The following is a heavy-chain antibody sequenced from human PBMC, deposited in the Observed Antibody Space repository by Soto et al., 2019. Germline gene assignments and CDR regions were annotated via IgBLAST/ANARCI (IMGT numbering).Heavy chain of an antibody. CDR1: GGSISSGSYY. Sequence: SETLSLTCTVSGGSISSGSYYWGWIRQPPGKGLEWIGSIYYSGSTYYNPSLKSRVTMSVDTSKNQFSLSLSSVTAADTAVYYCARQKYHDVLSGYSKNWFDPWGQGTLVTVSS. V-gene: IGHV4-39*01. D-gene: IGHD3-3*01. CDR3: ARQKYHDVLSGYSKNWFDP. CDR2: IYYSGST. J-gene: IGHJ5*02.